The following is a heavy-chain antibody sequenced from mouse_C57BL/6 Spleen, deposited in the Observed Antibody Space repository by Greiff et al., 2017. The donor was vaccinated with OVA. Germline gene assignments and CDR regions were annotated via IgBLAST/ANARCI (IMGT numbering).Heavy chain of an antibody. V-gene: IGHV5-6*01. CDR3: ARRPDWYFDV. J-gene: IGHJ1*03. Sequence: EVHLVESGGDLVKPGGSLKLSCAASGFTFSSYGMSWVRQTPDKRLEWVATISSGGSYTYYPDSVKGRFTISRDNAKNTLYLQMSSLKSEDTAMYYCARRPDWYFDVWGTGTTVTVSS. CDR1: GFTFSSYG. CDR2: ISSGGSYT.